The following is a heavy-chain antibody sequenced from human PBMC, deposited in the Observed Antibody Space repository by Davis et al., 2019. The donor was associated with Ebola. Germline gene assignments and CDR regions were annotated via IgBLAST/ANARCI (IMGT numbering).Heavy chain of an antibody. D-gene: IGHD2-21*02. V-gene: IGHV3-9*01. CDR2: ISWNSGSI. J-gene: IGHJ4*02. Sequence: SLKISCAASGFTFSSYSMHWVRQAPGKGLEWVSGISWNSGSIGYADSVKGRFTISRDNAKNSLYLQMNSLRAEDTALYYCAKSHDSLYYFDYWGQGTLVTVAS. CDR3: AKSHDSLYYFDY. CDR1: GFTFSSYS.